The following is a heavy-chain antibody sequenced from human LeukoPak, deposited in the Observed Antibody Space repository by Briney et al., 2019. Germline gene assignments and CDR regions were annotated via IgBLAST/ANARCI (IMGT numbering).Heavy chain of an antibody. CDR2: INTNTGDP. V-gene: IGHV7-4-1*02. D-gene: IGHD6-6*01. Sequence: ASVKVSCKASGYTFTSYAMNWVRQAPGQGLEWMGWINTNTGDPTYAQGFTGRFVFSLDTSVSTAYLQISSLKAEDTAVYYCARDYGELGLVLGYYWGQGTLVTVSS. CDR3: ARDYGELGLVLGYY. J-gene: IGHJ4*02. CDR1: GYTFTSYA.